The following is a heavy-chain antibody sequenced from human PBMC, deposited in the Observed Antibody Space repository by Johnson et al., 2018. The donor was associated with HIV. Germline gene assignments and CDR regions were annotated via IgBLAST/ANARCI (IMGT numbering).Heavy chain of an antibody. Sequence: QVQLVESGGGLVQPGGSLRLSCAASGFTVSSNYMSWVRQAPGKGLEWVAVISYDGSNKYYADSVKGRFTISRDNSKNTLYLQMNSLRAEDTAGYYCARSGYCSRTSCPDDAFDIWGQGTMVTVSS. D-gene: IGHD2-2*01. CDR2: ISYDGSNK. CDR3: ARSGYCSRTSCPDDAFDI. CDR1: GFTVSSNY. J-gene: IGHJ3*02. V-gene: IGHV3-30-3*01.